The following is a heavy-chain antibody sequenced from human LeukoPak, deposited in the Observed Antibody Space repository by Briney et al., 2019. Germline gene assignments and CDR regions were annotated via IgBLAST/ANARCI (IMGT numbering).Heavy chain of an antibody. D-gene: IGHD6-6*01. Sequence: SETLSLTCTVSGGSVSNSLYYWSWIRQPPGKGLEWIGYIYYSGSTYHNPSLRSRVTMSVDTSKNQFSLKLSSVTAADTAVYYCAREASAARTSYYGLDVWGQGTTITVSS. J-gene: IGHJ6*02. CDR3: AREASAARTSYYGLDV. CDR2: IYYSGST. V-gene: IGHV4-31*03. CDR1: GGSVSNSLYY.